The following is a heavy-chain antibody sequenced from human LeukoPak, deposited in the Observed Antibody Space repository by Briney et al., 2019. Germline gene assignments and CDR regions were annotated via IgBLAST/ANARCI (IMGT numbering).Heavy chain of an antibody. Sequence: GGSLRLSCAASGFTFSSYAMHWVRQATGKGLEWVAVISYDGSNKYYADSVKGRFTISRGNSKNTLYLQMNSLRAGDTAVYYCARETYGMDVWGQGTTVTVSS. V-gene: IGHV3-30-3*01. CDR2: ISYDGSNK. CDR1: GFTFSSYA. J-gene: IGHJ6*02. CDR3: ARETYGMDV.